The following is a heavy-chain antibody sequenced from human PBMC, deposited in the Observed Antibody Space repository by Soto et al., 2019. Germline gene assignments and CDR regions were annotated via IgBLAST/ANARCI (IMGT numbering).Heavy chain of an antibody. CDR2: IIPIFGAP. CDR1: GGTFSNTA. D-gene: IGHD6-6*01. Sequence: QVQLVQSGAEVKKPGSSVKVSCKASGGTFSNTAFIWVRQAPGQGLEWMGGIIPIFGAPNYAQKFQGRVTITADESTTTAYMELSGLKSEDTAVYFCARGGDSSSLRAFYSYGFDVWGQGTSVTVSS. CDR3: ARGGDSSSLRAFYSYGFDV. V-gene: IGHV1-69*01. J-gene: IGHJ6*02.